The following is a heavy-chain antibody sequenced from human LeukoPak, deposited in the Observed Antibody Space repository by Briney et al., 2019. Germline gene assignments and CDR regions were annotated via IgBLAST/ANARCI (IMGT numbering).Heavy chain of an antibody. V-gene: IGHV3-21*04. D-gene: IGHD6-6*01. J-gene: IGHJ6*03. Sequence: GGSLRLSCAASGFTFSSYSMNWVRQAPGKGLEWVSSISSSSSYIYYADSVKGRFTISRDNAKNSLYLQMNSLRAEDTAVYYCARDRIAARPGFYYYYMDVWGKGTTVTVSS. CDR3: ARDRIAARPGFYYYYMDV. CDR1: GFTFSSYS. CDR2: ISSSSSYI.